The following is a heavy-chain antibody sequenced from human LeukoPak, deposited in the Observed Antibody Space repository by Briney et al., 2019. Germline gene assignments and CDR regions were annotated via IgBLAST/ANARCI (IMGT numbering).Heavy chain of an antibody. V-gene: IGHV1-69*10. D-gene: IGHD2-2*01. CDR1: GGTFSSNA. CDR2: IIPIFNIV. CDR3: ARGRLIGAPDERYYLDY. J-gene: IGHJ4*02. Sequence: SVKVSCKVSGGTFSSNAISWVRQAPGQGLEWMGGIIPIFNIVNYAQKFQGRVTIIADKSASTAYMELSSLRFEDTAVYYCARGRLIGAPDERYYLDYWGQGTLVTVSS.